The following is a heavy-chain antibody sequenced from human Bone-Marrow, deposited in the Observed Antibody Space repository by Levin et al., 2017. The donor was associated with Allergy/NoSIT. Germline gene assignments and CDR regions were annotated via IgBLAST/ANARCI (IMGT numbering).Heavy chain of an antibody. J-gene: IGHJ3*02. V-gene: IGHV3-15*01. CDR3: TTDDGFGVVVPAAIRIGAFDI. Sequence: LSLTCAASGFTFSNAWMSWVRQAPGKGLEWVGRIKSKTDGGTTDYAAPVKGRFTISRDDSKNTLYLQMNSLKTEDTAVYYCTTDDGFGVVVPAAIRIGAFDIWGQGTMVTVSS. CDR1: GFTFSNAW. D-gene: IGHD2-2*02. CDR2: IKSKTDGGTT.